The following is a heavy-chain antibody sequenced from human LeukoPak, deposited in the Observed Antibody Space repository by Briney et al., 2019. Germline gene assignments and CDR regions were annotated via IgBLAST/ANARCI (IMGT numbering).Heavy chain of an antibody. Sequence: PSETLSLTCTVSGGSISSYYWSWIRQTPRKGLEWIGYVTYSGSTKYTLSLKSRLTMSVDTSRNQFSLKLTSVTAADTAVYYCARDRGFGDYGIDFWGQGTLSPSPQ. CDR3: ARDRGFGDYGIDF. J-gene: IGHJ4*02. D-gene: IGHD4-17*01. CDR1: GGSISSYY. CDR2: VTYSGST. V-gene: IGHV4-59*01.